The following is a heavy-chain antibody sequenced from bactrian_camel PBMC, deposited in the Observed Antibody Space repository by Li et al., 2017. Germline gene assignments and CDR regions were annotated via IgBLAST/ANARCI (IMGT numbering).Heavy chain of an antibody. CDR2: ISSDGSKT. Sequence: HVQLVESGGGSVQAGGSLVLSCAGIEFSLSSKALSWVRQAPGKGLEWVSGISSDGSKTHYADSVKGRLTVSRANGAKYVYLQMNSLTSEDTGLYYCSTPGWGYWGQGTQVTVS. CDR1: EFSLSSKA. J-gene: IGHJ6*01. CDR3: STPGWGY. D-gene: IGHD5*01. V-gene: IGHV3S6*01.